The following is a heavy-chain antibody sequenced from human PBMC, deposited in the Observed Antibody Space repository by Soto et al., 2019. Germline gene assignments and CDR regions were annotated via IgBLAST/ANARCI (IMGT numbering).Heavy chain of an antibody. V-gene: IGHV4-4*07. CDR2: IYTSGST. J-gene: IGHJ4*02. Sequence: SETLSLTCTVSGGSISSYYWSWIRQPAGKGLEWIGRIYTSGSTNYNPSLKSRVTMSVDTSKNQFSLKLSSVTAADTAVYYCARDQPYDFWSGYTPLDYGGQGTLVTVSS. CDR3: ARDQPYDFWSGYTPLDY. CDR1: GGSISSYY. D-gene: IGHD3-3*01.